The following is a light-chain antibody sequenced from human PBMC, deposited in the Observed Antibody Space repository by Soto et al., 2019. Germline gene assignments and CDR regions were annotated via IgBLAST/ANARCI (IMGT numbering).Light chain of an antibody. CDR1: SSNIGAGYE. J-gene: IGLJ1*01. Sequence: QSVLTQPPSVSEAPGQRVTISCTGSSSNIGAGYEAHWYQQVPGTAPKLLIYENNNRPSGVPDRFSGSKSVTSASLAITGRQAEDEAEYYCQSYDSSLSGYVFGTGTKVTVL. CDR3: QSYDSSLSGYV. CDR2: ENN. V-gene: IGLV1-40*01.